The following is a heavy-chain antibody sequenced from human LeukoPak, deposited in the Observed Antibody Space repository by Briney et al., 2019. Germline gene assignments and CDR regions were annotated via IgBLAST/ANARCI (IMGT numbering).Heavy chain of an antibody. CDR1: GFSFSSYE. J-gene: IGHJ4*02. V-gene: IGHV3-48*03. CDR3: SLLAVASPQDY. D-gene: IGHD6-19*01. CDR2: ISSSGSTT. Sequence: GGSLRLSCAASGFSFSSYEMHWVRQAPGKGLEWVSDISSSGSTTYYADSVRGRFTTSRDNAKNLLYLQMHSLRAEDTAIYYCSLLAVASPQDYWGQGTLVTVS.